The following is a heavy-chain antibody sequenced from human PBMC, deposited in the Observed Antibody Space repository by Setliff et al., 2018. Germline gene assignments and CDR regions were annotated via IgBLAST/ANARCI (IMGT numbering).Heavy chain of an antibody. J-gene: IGHJ4*02. D-gene: IGHD2-21*01. V-gene: IGHV1-3*03. CDR2: INAGNANT. Sequence: ASVKVSCKASGYTFTSYAMHWVRQAPGQRLEWMGWINAGNANTKYSPEFQGRVTITRDTSANTAYMEVSSLRSDDMAIYYCARGYCDGIGCPAPLYYFDSWGQGTLVTVSS. CDR1: GYTFTSYA. CDR3: ARGYCDGIGCPAPLYYFDS.